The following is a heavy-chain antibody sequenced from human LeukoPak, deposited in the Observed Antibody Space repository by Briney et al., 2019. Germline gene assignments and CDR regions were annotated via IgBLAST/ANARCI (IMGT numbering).Heavy chain of an antibody. CDR1: GFTFSSYA. CDR3: ARVGAAAGLSGAYYYYGMDV. CDR2: ISGSGGST. Sequence: PGGSLRLSCAASGFTFSSYAMSWVRQAPGKGLEWASAISGSGGSTYYADSVKGRFTISRDNAKNSLYLQMNSLRAEDTAVYYCARVGAAAGLSGAYYYYGMDVWGQGTTVTVSS. J-gene: IGHJ6*02. D-gene: IGHD6-13*01. V-gene: IGHV3-23*01.